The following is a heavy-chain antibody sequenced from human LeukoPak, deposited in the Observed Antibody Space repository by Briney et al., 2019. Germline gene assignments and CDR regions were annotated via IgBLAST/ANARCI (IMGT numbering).Heavy chain of an antibody. V-gene: IGHV3-7*01. CDR2: IKQDGGEK. CDR1: GFTSSTYW. J-gene: IGHJ3*02. D-gene: IGHD2-2*01. Sequence: GGSLRLSCAGSGFTSSTYWMSWVRQAPGKGLEWVANIKQDGGEKYYVDSVKGRFTISRDNAKNALYLQMNSLRAEDTAVYYRVREGAHCSATSCYGFRAFDIWGQGTMVTVSS. CDR3: VREGAHCSATSCYGFRAFDI.